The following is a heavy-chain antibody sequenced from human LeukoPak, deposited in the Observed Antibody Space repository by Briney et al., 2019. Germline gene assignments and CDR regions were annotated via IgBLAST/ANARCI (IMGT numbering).Heavy chain of an antibody. CDR2: IYYSGNT. V-gene: IGHV4-59*01. CDR3: ARDALRGSSWYDY. CDR1: GGSISSYY. J-gene: IGHJ4*02. D-gene: IGHD6-13*01. Sequence: SETLSLTCTVSGGSISSYYWSWIRQPPGKGLEWIGYIYYSGNTDYNPSLKSRVTISVDTSKNQFSLKLSSVTAADTAVYYCARDALRGSSWYDYWGQGTLVTVSS.